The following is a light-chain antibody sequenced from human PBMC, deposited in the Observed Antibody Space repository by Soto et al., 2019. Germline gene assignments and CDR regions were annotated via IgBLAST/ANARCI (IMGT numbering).Light chain of an antibody. CDR2: DVS. CDR3: SSYTSSSTLV. CDR1: SSEVGGYNY. J-gene: IGLJ2*01. V-gene: IGLV2-14*01. Sequence: QSALTQPASVSGSPGQSITLSGTGTSSEVGGYNYVSWYQQHPGKAPKLMIYDVSNRPSGVSNRFSGSKSCNNASLTISGLQAEYDGDYYCSSYTSSSTLVFGGGTKLTVL.